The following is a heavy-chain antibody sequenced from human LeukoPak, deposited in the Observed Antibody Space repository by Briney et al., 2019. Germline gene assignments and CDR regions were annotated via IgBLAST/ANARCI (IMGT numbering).Heavy chain of an antibody. D-gene: IGHD3-22*01. V-gene: IGHV1-46*01. CDR2: INPSGGST. J-gene: IGHJ4*02. CDR3: ARGGYYYDSSATRAPFDY. Sequence: ASVKVSCKASAYTFTSYYMHWVRQAPGQGLEWMGIINPSGGSTSYAQKFQGRVTMTRDTSTSTVYMELSSLRSEDTAVYYCARGGYYYDSSATRAPFDYWGQGTLVTVSS. CDR1: AYTFTSYY.